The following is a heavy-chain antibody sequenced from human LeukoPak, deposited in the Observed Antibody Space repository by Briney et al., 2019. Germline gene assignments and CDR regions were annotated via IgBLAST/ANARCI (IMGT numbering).Heavy chain of an antibody. CDR3: ALGTGTTYAEYFQH. CDR1: GGSISSYY. CDR2: IYYCGST. Sequence: PSETLSLTCTVSGGSISSYYWSWIRQPPGKGVEWIGYIYYCGSTNYNPSLKSRVTISVDTSKNQFSLKLSSVTAADTAVYYCALGTGTTYAEYFQHWGQGTLVTVSS. V-gene: IGHV4-59*08. J-gene: IGHJ1*01. D-gene: IGHD4-11*01.